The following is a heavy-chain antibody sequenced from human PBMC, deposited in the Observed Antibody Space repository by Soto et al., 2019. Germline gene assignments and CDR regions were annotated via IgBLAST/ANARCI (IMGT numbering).Heavy chain of an antibody. CDR2: MSYDGSTK. CDR3: ARATDYRENYYYYYGLDV. D-gene: IGHD4-4*01. J-gene: IGHJ6*02. V-gene: IGHV3-30-3*01. CDR1: GFTFSSYT. Sequence: SLRLSCAASGFTFSSYTMHWVRQAPGKGLEWVAVMSYDGSTKYYADSVKGRFTISRDNSKNTLYLQVNSLRAEDTAVYYCARATDYRENYYYYYGLDVWGQGTTVTVSS.